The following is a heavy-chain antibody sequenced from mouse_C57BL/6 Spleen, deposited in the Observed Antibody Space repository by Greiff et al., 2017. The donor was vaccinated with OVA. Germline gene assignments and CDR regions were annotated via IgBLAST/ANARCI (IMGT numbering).Heavy chain of an antibody. CDR3: AREGTEAPYFDY. V-gene: IGHV1-52*01. Sequence: VQLQQSGAELVRPGSSVKLSCKASGYTFTSYWMHWVKQRPIQGLEWIGNIDPSDSETHYNQKFKDKATLTVDKSSSTAYMQLSSLTSEDSAVYYCAREGTEAPYFDYWGQGTTITVSS. D-gene: IGHD3-2*02. CDR2: IDPSDSET. J-gene: IGHJ2*01. CDR1: GYTFTSYW.